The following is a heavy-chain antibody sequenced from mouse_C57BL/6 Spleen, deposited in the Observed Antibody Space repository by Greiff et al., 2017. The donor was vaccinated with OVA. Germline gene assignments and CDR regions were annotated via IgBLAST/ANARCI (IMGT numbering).Heavy chain of an antibody. V-gene: IGHV1-82*01. D-gene: IGHD2-3*01. CDR2: IYPGDGDT. CDR1: GYAFSSSW. Sequence: QVHVKQSGPELVKPGASVKISCKASGYAFSSSWMNWVKQRPGKGLEWIGRIYPGDGDTYYNGKFKGKATLTADKSSSTAYMQLSSLTSEDSAVYFCARSRDDGYYPFAYWGQGTLVTVSA. J-gene: IGHJ3*01. CDR3: ARSRDDGYYPFAY.